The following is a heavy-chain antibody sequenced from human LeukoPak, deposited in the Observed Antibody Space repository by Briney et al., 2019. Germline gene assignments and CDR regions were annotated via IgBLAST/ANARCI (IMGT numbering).Heavy chain of an antibody. D-gene: IGHD1-26*01. J-gene: IGHJ4*02. CDR1: GYTFTGYY. Sequence: ASVKVSCKASGYTFTGYYMHWVRQAPGQGLERMGRINPNSGGTNYAQKFQGRVTMTRDTSISTAYMELSRLRSDDTAVYYCAKTSPIVGSPLDYWGQGTLVTVSS. CDR2: INPNSGGT. CDR3: AKTSPIVGSPLDY. V-gene: IGHV1-2*06.